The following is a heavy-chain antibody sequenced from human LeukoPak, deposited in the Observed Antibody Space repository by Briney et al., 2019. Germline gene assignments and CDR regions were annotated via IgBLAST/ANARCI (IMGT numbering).Heavy chain of an antibody. CDR2: ISAYNGNT. Sequence: ASVKVSCKXSGYTFTSYGISWVPQAPGQGLEWMGRISAYNGNTNYAQKLQGRVTMTTDTSTSTAYMELRSLRSDDTAVYYCARDMDRDGYNGPDYWGQGTLVTVSS. D-gene: IGHD5-24*01. CDR1: GYTFTSYG. J-gene: IGHJ4*02. V-gene: IGHV1-18*01. CDR3: ARDMDRDGYNGPDY.